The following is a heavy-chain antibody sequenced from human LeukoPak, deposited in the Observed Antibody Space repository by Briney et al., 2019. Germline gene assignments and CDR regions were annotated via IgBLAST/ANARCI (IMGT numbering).Heavy chain of an antibody. Sequence: GGSLRLSCAASGFTFSSYSMNWVRQAPGKGLEWVSYISSSSSTIYYADSVKGRFTISRDNAKNSLYLQMNSLRAEDTAVYYCARDKVQLERRFDYWGQGTLVTVSS. J-gene: IGHJ4*02. CDR3: ARDKVQLERRFDY. D-gene: IGHD1-1*01. CDR2: ISSSSSTI. CDR1: GFTFSSYS. V-gene: IGHV3-48*04.